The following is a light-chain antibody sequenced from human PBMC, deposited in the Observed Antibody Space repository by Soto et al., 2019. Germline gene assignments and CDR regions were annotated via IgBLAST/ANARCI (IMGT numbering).Light chain of an antibody. CDR2: EVN. Sequence: QSALTQPASVSGSPGQSITISCTGTSSDVGSYNLVSWYQQHPGKAPKLIIYEVNKRPSGVSNRFSGSKSGNTASLTISGLQAEDEADYSCCSYAGSSTYVVFGGGTKLTVL. CDR3: CSYAGSSTYVV. J-gene: IGLJ2*01. CDR1: SSDVGSYNL. V-gene: IGLV2-23*02.